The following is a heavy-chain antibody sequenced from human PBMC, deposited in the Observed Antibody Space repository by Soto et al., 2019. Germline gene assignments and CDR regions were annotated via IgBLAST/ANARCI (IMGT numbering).Heavy chain of an antibody. J-gene: IGHJ5*02. V-gene: IGHV1-18*01. Sequence: QVQLVQSGAEVKKPGASVKVSYKASGYTFTSYGISWVRQAPGQGLEWMGWISAYNGNTNYAQKLQGRVTMTTDTSTSTAYMELRSLRSDDTAVYYCARDHLDTMVRGQNWFDPWGQGTLVTVSS. CDR1: GYTFTSYG. CDR2: ISAYNGNT. D-gene: IGHD3-10*01. CDR3: ARDHLDTMVRGQNWFDP.